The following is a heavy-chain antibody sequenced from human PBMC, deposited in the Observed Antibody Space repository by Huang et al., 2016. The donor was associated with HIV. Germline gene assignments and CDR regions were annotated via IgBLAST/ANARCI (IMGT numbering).Heavy chain of an antibody. Sequence: QVHLVQSGAEVKKPGASVKVSCKASGYTFTNYDINWVRQAPGRGREGMGWMNPNTGNPGFAQSCQGRVTMTRKTSITTAYMELTSLTSEDTAVYYCARSAYGDLDYWGLGTLVIVSS. CDR1: GYTFTNYD. V-gene: IGHV1-8*02. J-gene: IGHJ4*02. D-gene: IGHD4-17*01. CDR3: ARSAYGDLDY. CDR2: MNPNTGNP.